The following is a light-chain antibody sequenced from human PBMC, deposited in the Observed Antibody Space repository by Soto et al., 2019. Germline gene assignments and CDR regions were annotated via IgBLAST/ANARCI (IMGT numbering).Light chain of an antibody. CDR2: GAS. CDR1: QTVSNNY. Sequence: DIVMTQSPATLSVSPVERATLSSRASQTVSNNYLAGCQQKPGQAPRVIMYGASRRATGIPDGFSSGGTGTDFTVTISRLDPEDFAVYYCQQYAGAPTTFSQGTRLELK. V-gene: IGKV3-20*01. CDR3: QQYAGAPTT. J-gene: IGKJ5*01.